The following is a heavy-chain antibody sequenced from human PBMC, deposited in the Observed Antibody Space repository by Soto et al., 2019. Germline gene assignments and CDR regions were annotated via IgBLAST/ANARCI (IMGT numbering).Heavy chain of an antibody. J-gene: IGHJ4*02. Sequence: QVQLAQSGAEVRKPGSSVKVSCQASGGTFNNYAFVWVRQAPGHGLEWMGGILPIFGTPNYAPKSQDRVTITADESTSTADVELSGLRSDDTAIYCCARASMIREFISYFFDYWGQGALGTVSS. D-gene: IGHD3-10*01. CDR1: GGTFNNYA. CDR2: ILPIFGTP. CDR3: ARASMIREFISYFFDY. V-gene: IGHV1-69*01.